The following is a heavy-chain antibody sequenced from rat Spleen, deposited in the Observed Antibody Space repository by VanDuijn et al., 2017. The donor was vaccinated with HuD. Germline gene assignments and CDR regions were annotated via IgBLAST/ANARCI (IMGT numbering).Heavy chain of an antibody. Sequence: QVQLKESGPGLVQPSQTLSLTCTVSGFSLNRYHVSWVRQPPGKGLEWMGVMWTGGRTAYNSLLKSRLSISRDISKSQVFLKMNSLQTEDTATYYCARDAGILRYWGQGVMVTVSS. V-gene: IGHV2-43*01. CDR1: GFSLNRYH. D-gene: IGHD1-6*01. CDR3: ARDAGILRY. CDR2: MWTGGRT. J-gene: IGHJ2*01.